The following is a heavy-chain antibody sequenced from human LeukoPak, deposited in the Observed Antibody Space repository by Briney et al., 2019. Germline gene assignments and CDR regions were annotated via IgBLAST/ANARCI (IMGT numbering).Heavy chain of an antibody. CDR2: IHHSGIT. J-gene: IGHJ4*02. CDR1: GYSISSGYY. D-gene: IGHD1-1*01. Sequence: SETLSLTCTVSGYSISSGYYWGCIRPPPGKGLEWIGSIHHSGITYYNPSLKSRVSISVDTSKNQFSLKLNSVTAADTAAYYCARGDRNWNYYDYWGQGTLVTVSS. CDR3: ARGDRNWNYYDY. V-gene: IGHV4-38-2*02.